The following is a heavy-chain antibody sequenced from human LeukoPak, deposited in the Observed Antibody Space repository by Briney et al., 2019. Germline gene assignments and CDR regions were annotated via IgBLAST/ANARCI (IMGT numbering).Heavy chain of an antibody. Sequence: GRSLRLSCTASGFTFGDYAMSWVRQAPGKGLEWVGFIRSKAYGGTTEYAASVKGRFTISRDDSKSTAYLQMNSLKTEDTAVYYCTREGSGWYYFDYWGQGTLVTVSS. CDR2: IRSKAYGGTT. D-gene: IGHD6-19*01. J-gene: IGHJ4*02. V-gene: IGHV3-49*04. CDR1: GFTFGDYA. CDR3: TREGSGWYYFDY.